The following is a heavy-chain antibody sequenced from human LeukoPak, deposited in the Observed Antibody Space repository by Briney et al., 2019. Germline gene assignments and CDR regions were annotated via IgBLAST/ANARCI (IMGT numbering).Heavy chain of an antibody. Sequence: GASVNVSCKASGFTFTSSAMQWVRQARGQRLEWIGWIVVGSGNTNYAQKFQERVTITRDMSTSTAYMELSSLRSEDTAVYYCAARRGIAVNWFDPWGQGTLVTVSS. V-gene: IGHV1-58*02. J-gene: IGHJ5*02. D-gene: IGHD6-19*01. CDR1: GFTFTSSA. CDR3: AARRGIAVNWFDP. CDR2: IVVGSGNT.